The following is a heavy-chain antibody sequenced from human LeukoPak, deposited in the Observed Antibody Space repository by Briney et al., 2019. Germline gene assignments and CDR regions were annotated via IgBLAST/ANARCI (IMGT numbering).Heavy chain of an antibody. CDR1: GGSISSSSYY. CDR3: ARDSRGYYDSSGYFDY. CDR2: IYYSGST. Sequence: TSETLSLTCTVSGGSISSSSYYWGWIRQPPGKGLEWIGSIYYSGSTYYNPSLKSRVTISVDTSKNQFSLKLSSVTAADTAVYYCARDSRGYYDSSGYFDYWGQGTLVTVSS. J-gene: IGHJ4*02. D-gene: IGHD3-22*01. V-gene: IGHV4-39*02.